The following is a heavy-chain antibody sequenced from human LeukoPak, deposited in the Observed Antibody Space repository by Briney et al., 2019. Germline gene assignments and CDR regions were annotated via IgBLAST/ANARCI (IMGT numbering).Heavy chain of an antibody. J-gene: IGHJ6*02. V-gene: IGHV3-23*01. Sequence: GGSLRLSCAASGFTFSSSAMSWVRQAPGKGLEWVSAISGSGGSTYYADSVKGRFTISRDNSKDTLYLQMNSLRAEDTAVYYCAKVSSGYYSGLYYGMDVWGQGTTVTVSS. D-gene: IGHD3-22*01. CDR1: GFTFSSSA. CDR2: ISGSGGST. CDR3: AKVSSGYYSGLYYGMDV.